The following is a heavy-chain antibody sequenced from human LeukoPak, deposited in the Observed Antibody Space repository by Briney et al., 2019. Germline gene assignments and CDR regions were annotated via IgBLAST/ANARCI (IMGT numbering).Heavy chain of an antibody. J-gene: IGHJ5*02. D-gene: IGHD1-14*01. V-gene: IGHV1-2*02. CDR1: GYTFTSYG. CDR3: ARDRKLRGFDP. CDR2: INPNSGGT. Sequence: GASVKVSCKASGYTFTSYGISWVRQAPGQGLEWMGWINPNSGGTNYAQKFQGRVTVTRDTSISTAYMELSRLRSDDTAVYYCARDRKLRGFDPWGQGTLVTVFS.